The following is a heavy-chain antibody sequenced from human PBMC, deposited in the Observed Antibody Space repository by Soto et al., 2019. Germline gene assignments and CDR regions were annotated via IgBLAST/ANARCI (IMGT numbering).Heavy chain of an antibody. D-gene: IGHD3-16*01. Sequence: TRSLTGTVSGCSISSGGYYWSWIRQHPGKGREGVGYIYYSGSTYYNPSLKSRVTISVETSKNQFSLKLSSVTAADTAVYYCERGAPSYYDYIWGSYGNYYYYYMDVWGKGTTVTVSS. J-gene: IGHJ6*03. CDR3: ERGAPSYYDYIWGSYGNYYYYYMDV. CDR2: IYYSGST. V-gene: IGHV4-31*03. CDR1: GCSISSGGYY.